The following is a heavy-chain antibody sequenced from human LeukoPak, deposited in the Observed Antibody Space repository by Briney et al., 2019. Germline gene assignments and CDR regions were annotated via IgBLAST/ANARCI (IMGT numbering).Heavy chain of an antibody. V-gene: IGHV4-39*01. CDR3: ARHVRDDYGEYYFDY. CDR2: IYYSGST. CDR1: GGSISSSSYY. D-gene: IGHD5-24*01. J-gene: IGHJ4*02. Sequence: PSETLSLTCTVSGGSISSSSYYWGWIRQPPGKGLEWIGSIYYSGSTYYNPSLKSRVTISVDTSKNQFSLKLSSVTAADTAVYYCARHVRDDYGEYYFDYWGQGTLVTVSS.